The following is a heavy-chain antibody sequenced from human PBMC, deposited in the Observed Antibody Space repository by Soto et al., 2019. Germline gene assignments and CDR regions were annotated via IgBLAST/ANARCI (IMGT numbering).Heavy chain of an antibody. CDR1: GFTFSSYA. J-gene: IGHJ6*02. V-gene: IGHV3-30-3*01. CDR3: AREGRSPVYYYYYGMDV. CDR2: ISYDGSNK. D-gene: IGHD3-10*01. Sequence: QVQLVESGGGVVQLGSSLRLSCAASGFTFSSYAMHWVRQAPGKGLGWGAVISYDGSNKYYADSVKGRFTISRDNSKNTLYLQMNSLRAEDTAVYYCAREGRSPVYYYYYGMDVWGQGTTVTVSS.